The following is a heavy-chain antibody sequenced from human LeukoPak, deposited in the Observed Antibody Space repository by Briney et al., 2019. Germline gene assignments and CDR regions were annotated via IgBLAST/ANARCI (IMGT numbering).Heavy chain of an antibody. V-gene: IGHV3-23*01. J-gene: IGHJ3*02. Sequence: GGFLRLSCAASGFTFSSYAMSWVRQAPGKGLEWVSAISGSGGSTYYADSVKGRFTISRDNSKNTLYLQMNSLRAEDTAVYYCAKGYYDYVWGSYRYLNAFDIWGQGTMVTVSS. D-gene: IGHD3-16*02. CDR3: AKGYYDYVWGSYRYLNAFDI. CDR1: GFTFSSYA. CDR2: ISGSGGST.